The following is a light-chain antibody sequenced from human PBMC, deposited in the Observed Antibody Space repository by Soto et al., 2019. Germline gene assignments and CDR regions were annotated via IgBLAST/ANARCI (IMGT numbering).Light chain of an antibody. CDR1: QSISNY. CDR3: QQSYSIPYI. CDR2: AAS. V-gene: IGKV1-39*01. Sequence: DIQMTQSPSSLSASVGDRVTITCRASQSISNYLNWYQQRPGKAPKFLIHAASSLQSGVPSRFSGSGSETDFTLTISSLQPEDFATYYCQQSYSIPYIFGQGTKLESK. J-gene: IGKJ2*01.